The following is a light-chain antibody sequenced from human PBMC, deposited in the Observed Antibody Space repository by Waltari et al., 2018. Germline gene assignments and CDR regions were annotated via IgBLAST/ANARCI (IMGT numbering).Light chain of an antibody. Sequence: EIVLTPSPGTLSLSTGERATLSCRASLSVGRSLRWYQQKHGQAPRLLIYDASTRATGIPDRFSGGGSGTDFSLTISRLGPEDFAVYYCQMYVRLPATFGQGTKVEI. CDR1: LSVGRS. J-gene: IGKJ1*01. V-gene: IGKV3-20*01. CDR2: DAS. CDR3: QMYVRLPAT.